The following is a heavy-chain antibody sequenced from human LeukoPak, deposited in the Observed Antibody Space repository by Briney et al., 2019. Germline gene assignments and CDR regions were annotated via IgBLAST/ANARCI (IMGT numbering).Heavy chain of an antibody. CDR2: INYSGST. CDR3: ARDLGSYDTGGYYHGYFDY. CDR1: GGSIRNYY. Sequence: SETLSLTCTVSGGSIRNYYWTWIRQPPGKGLEWIGYINYSGSTNYNPSLTGRVAILVDTCKTPFSLEVSSVTGADTAVYYWARDLGSYDTGGYYHGYFDYWGQGTLVTVAS. J-gene: IGHJ4*02. V-gene: IGHV4-59*01. D-gene: IGHD3-22*01.